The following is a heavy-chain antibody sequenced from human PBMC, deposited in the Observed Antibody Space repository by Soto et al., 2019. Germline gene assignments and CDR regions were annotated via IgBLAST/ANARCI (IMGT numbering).Heavy chain of an antibody. CDR1: GGSMSSYR. D-gene: IGHD1-7*01. J-gene: IGHJ5*01. CDR3: GRESGETWDYEAS. CDR2: LNTYGNT. V-gene: IGHV4-4*07. Sequence: QVQLQESGPGLVRSSETLSLTCTVSGGSMSSYRWSWIRQPAGKGLEWIGRLNTYGNTHYNPSLKSRVTVSVDTSRNQFFLTLRSVTAADSAVYHCGRESGETWDYEASWGHGTPVTVSS.